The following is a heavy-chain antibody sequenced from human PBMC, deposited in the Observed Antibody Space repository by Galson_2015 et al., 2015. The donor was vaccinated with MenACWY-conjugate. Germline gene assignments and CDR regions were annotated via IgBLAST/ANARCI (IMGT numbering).Heavy chain of an antibody. J-gene: IGHJ4*02. D-gene: IGHD3-22*01. CDR2: VANGGLST. V-gene: IGHV3-23*01. Sequence: LRLSCAASGFTFTTYALFWFRQAPGQGLEWVSAVANGGLSTAYADSVRGRFTISRDNSKNILYLQMDSLRADDTAVYFCAKGERRHYVSSGFSEHWGQGSLVTVSS. CDR1: GFTFTTYA. CDR3: AKGERRHYVSSGFSEH.